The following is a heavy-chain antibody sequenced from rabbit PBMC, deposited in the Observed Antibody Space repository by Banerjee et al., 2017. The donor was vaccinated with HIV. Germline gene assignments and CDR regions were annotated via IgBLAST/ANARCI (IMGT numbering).Heavy chain of an antibody. V-gene: IGHV1S45*01. J-gene: IGHJ6*01. CDR3: ARSNNYYDMDL. CDR2: IYTGSSGNT. CDR1: GFSFSSSYD. Sequence: QEQLEESGGDLVQPEGSLTLTCTASGFSFSSSYDMCWVRQAPGKGLEWIACIYTGSSGNTYYASWAKGRFTISKISSTTVTLQMTSLTAADTATYFCARSNNYYDMDLWGQGTLVTVS.